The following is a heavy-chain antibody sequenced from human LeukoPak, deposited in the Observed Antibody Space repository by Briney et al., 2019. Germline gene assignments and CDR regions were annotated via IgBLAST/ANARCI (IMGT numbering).Heavy chain of an antibody. V-gene: IGHV4-34*01. CDR2: INHSGST. CDR3: SRDSSGWYKDY. CDR1: GGYFSGYY. J-gene: IGHJ4*02. Sequence: SETLSLTCAVYGGYFSGYYWRWIRQLPGKGLEWIGEINHSGSTNYTPSPTSPVTISVDTSKNQFCRKLISVTAADTAVYYCSRDSSGWYKDYRGQGTLVTVSS. D-gene: IGHD6-19*01.